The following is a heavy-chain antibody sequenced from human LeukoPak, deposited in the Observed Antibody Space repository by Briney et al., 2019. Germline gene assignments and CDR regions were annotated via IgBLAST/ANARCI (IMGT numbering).Heavy chain of an antibody. CDR1: GYTFTSYG. CDR3: ARDHSTAPGGLDPNI. Sequence: EASVKVSCKASGYTFTSYGISWVRQAPGQGLEWMGWISAYNGNTNYAQKLQGRVTMTTDTSTSTAYLELRSLTSDDTAVYYCARDHSTAPGGLDPNIWGQGTMVIVSS. CDR2: ISAYNGNT. V-gene: IGHV1-18*01. D-gene: IGHD3-16*01. J-gene: IGHJ3*02.